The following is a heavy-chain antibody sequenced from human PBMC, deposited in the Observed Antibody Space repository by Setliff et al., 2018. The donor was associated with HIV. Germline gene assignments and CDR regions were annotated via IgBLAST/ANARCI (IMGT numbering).Heavy chain of an antibody. CDR3: ARDVDYTDAFDI. Sequence: ASVKVSCKASGYTFTSHGISWVRQAPGQGLEWMGWISAYNGNTNYAQKLQGRVTMTTDTSTSTAYMELRSLRSDDTAVYYCARDVDYTDAFDIWGQGTMVTVSS. D-gene: IGHD4-4*01. CDR1: GYTFTSHG. V-gene: IGHV1-18*01. J-gene: IGHJ3*02. CDR2: ISAYNGNT.